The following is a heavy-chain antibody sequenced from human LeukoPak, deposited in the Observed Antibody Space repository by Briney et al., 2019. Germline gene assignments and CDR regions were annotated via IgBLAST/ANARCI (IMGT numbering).Heavy chain of an antibody. CDR3: ARVTTSGSYKFDN. V-gene: IGHV3-53*01. CDR1: GFTVSSNY. CDR2: IYSGGST. J-gene: IGHJ4*02. Sequence: GGSLRLSCAASGFTVSSNYMNWVRQAPGKGLEWVSIIYSGGSTYYADSVKGRFTISRDNSKNTLYLQMNSLRAEDTAVYYCARVTTSGSYKFDNWGQGTLVTVSS. D-gene: IGHD3-10*01.